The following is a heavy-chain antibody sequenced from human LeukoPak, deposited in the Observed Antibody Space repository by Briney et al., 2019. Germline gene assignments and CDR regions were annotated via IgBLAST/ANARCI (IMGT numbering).Heavy chain of an antibody. CDR3: AKNRAVGSPRGTFHI. V-gene: IGHV3-23*01. CDR1: GFTFSSYA. D-gene: IGHD3-10*01. J-gene: IGHJ3*02. CDR2: ISGSGGST. Sequence: GGSLRLSCAASGFTFSSYAMSWVRQAPGKGLEWVSAISGSGGSTYYADSVKGRFTVSRDNSKNTLYLQLNSLTAGDTAIYYCAKNRAVGSPRGTFHIWGQGTMVAVSS.